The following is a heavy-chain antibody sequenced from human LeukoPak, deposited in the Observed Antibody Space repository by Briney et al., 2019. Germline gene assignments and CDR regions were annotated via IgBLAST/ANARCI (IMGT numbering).Heavy chain of an antibody. J-gene: IGHJ3*02. CDR1: GYTFTSYY. D-gene: IGHD2-21*02. Sequence: ASVKVSCKASGYTFTSYYMHWVRQAPGQGLEWMGIINPSGGSTSYAQKFQGRVTMTRDTSTSTVYMELSSLRSEDTAVYYCASSGRAAYCGGDCYSGAFDIWGQGTMVTVSS. V-gene: IGHV1-46*01. CDR2: INPSGGST. CDR3: ASSGRAAYCGGDCYSGAFDI.